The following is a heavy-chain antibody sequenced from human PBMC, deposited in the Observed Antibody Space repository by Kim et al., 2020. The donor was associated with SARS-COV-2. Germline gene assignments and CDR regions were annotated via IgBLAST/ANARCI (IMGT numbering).Heavy chain of an antibody. CDR2: IYYSGTT. CDR1: GDSLRSSF. Sequence: SETLSLTCTVSGDSLRSSFWTWIRQSPEKGLEWIGYIYYSGTTKHNPSLKSRVTFAVDTSKNQFSLNLSSVTAADAAVYYCARVKSYGPLRSDSFDIWGRGTMVTVSS. CDR3: ARVKSYGPLRSDSFDI. V-gene: IGHV4-59*01. D-gene: IGHD3-16*01. J-gene: IGHJ3*02.